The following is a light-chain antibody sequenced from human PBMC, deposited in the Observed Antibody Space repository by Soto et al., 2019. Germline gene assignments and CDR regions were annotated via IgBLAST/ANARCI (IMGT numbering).Light chain of an antibody. CDR3: QQYGSSPQT. V-gene: IGKV3D-20*01. CDR2: DAS. J-gene: IGKJ1*01. Sequence: EILLTQSPATLSLSPGERATLSCGASQSVSSIYLAWYQQKPGLAPRLLIYDASSRATGIPDRFSGSGSGTDFTLTISSLETEDFAVYYCQQYGSSPQTFGQGTKVE. CDR1: QSVSSIY.